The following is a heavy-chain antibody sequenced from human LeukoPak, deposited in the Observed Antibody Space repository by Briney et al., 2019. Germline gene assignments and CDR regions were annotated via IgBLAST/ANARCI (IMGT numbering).Heavy chain of an antibody. CDR3: ARERVRYCSSTSCYPWFDP. Sequence: GGSLRLSCAASGFTFSSYWMSWVRQAPGKGLEWVANIKQDGSEKYYVDSVKGRFTISRDNAKHSPYLQMNSLRAEGTAVYYCARERVRYCSSTSCYPWFDPWGQGTLVTVSS. V-gene: IGHV3-7*01. D-gene: IGHD2-2*01. CDR2: IKQDGSEK. J-gene: IGHJ5*02. CDR1: GFTFSSYW.